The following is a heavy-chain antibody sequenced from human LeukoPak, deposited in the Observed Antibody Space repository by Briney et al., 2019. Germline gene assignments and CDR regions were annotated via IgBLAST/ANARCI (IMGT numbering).Heavy chain of an antibody. V-gene: IGHV3-30*18. CDR2: ISYDGSNK. D-gene: IGHD6-19*01. CDR1: GFTFTNHG. J-gene: IGHJ4*02. Sequence: GGSLRLSCAASGFTFTNHGMHWVRQAPGKGLDWVAFISYDGSNKYYADSVKGRFTISRDNSKNTLYLQLNSLRAEDTAVYFCAKKSSGWYPTSDYWGQGTLVTVSS. CDR3: AKKSSGWYPTSDY.